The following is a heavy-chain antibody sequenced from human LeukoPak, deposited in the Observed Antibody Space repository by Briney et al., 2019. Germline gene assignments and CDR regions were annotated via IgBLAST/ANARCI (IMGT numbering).Heavy chain of an antibody. CDR3: AKRGLRGSGWYFDL. J-gene: IGHJ4*02. CDR2: ISWNSGSI. CDR1: GFTFDDYA. V-gene: IGHV3-9*01. Sequence: GRSPRLSCAASGFTFDDYAMHWVRQVPGKGLEWVSGISWNSGSIGYADSVKGRFTISRDNAKNSLYMEMKSLRAEDAALYYCAKRGLRGSGWYFDLWGQGTLVAVSS. D-gene: IGHD6-19*01.